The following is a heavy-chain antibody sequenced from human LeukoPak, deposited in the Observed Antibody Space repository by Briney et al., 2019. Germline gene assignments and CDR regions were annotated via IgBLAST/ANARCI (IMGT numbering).Heavy chain of an antibody. CDR1: GFTFSSYA. V-gene: IGHV3-30*18. CDR3: AKDGPTVTLFGHFDY. CDR2: ISYDGSGI. Sequence: GGSLRLSCAGSGFTFSSYAMTWVRQAPGKGLEWVAVISYDGSGIYYADSVKGRFTISRDNSKNTVYLQMNSLSAEDTAVYYCAKDGPTVTLFGHFDYWGHGTLVTVSS. J-gene: IGHJ4*01. D-gene: IGHD4-17*01.